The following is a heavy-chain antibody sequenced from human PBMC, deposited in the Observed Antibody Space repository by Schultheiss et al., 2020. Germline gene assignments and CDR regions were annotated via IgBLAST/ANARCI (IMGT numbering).Heavy chain of an antibody. J-gene: IGHJ6*03. CDR3: ARGDQLLSDYYYYYIDV. D-gene: IGHD2-2*01. CDR1: GFTFSSYT. V-gene: IGHV3-30-3*01. CDR2: ISYDGSNK. Sequence: GGSLRLSCAASGFTFSSYTMHWVRQAPGTGLEWLAVISYDGSNKYYADSVKGRFTISRDNSKNTLYLQMISLRAEDTAVYYCARGDQLLSDYYYYYIDVWGKGTTVTVSS.